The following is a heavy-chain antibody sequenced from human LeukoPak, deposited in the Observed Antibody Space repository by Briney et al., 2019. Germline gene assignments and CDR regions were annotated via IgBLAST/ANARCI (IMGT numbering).Heavy chain of an antibody. CDR2: IIPIFGTA. CDR3: ARDLGRNTYYYDSSGYYGFDY. Sequence: GASVKVSCKASGYTYTSHDISWVRQAPGQGLEWMGGIIPIFGTANYAQKFQGRVTITADESTSTAYMELSSLRSEDTAVYYCARDLGRNTYYYDSSGYYGFDYWGQGTLVTVSS. V-gene: IGHV1-69*13. D-gene: IGHD3-22*01. J-gene: IGHJ4*02. CDR1: GYTYTSHD.